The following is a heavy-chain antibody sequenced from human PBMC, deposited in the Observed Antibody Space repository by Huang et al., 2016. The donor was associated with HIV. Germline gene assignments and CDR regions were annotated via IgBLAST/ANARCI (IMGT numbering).Heavy chain of an antibody. V-gene: IGHV4-39*01. D-gene: IGHD3-10*01. CDR2: IYYSGSP. Sequence: QLQLQESGPGLVKPSETLSLTCTVSGGSIRSDNYYWGWIRQPPGKGLGWIGSIYYSGSPYYNPPLKSRVTITVDTSKNQFSLKMRSVTAADTAVYYCARLPGSITMIRGVITDPYWGQGTLVTVSS. J-gene: IGHJ4*02. CDR3: ARLPGSITMIRGVITDPY. CDR1: GGSIRSDNYY.